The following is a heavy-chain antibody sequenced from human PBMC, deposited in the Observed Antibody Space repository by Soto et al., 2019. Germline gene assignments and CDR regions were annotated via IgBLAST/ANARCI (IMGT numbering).Heavy chain of an antibody. J-gene: IGHJ4*02. CDR1: GFTFSDYY. CDR3: ARSGGSYYDYFDY. D-gene: IGHD1-26*01. CDR2: ISSSSSYT. V-gene: IGHV3-11*06. Sequence: PGGSLRLSCAASGFTFSDYYMSWIRQAPGKGLEWVSYISSSSSYTNYADSVKGRFTISRDNAKNSLYLQMNSLRAEDTAVYYCARSGGSYYDYFDYWGQGTLVTVSS.